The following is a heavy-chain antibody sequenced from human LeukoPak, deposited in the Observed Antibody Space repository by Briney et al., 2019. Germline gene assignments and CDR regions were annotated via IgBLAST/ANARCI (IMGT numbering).Heavy chain of an antibody. CDR2: ICKIGTT. D-gene: IGHD2-15*01. CDR3: VIGVGWQPDY. CDR1: GDSVTGYF. Sequence: SETLSLTCTVLGDSVTGYFLNWVRQPPGKGLEWIGHICKIGTTNYNPSLKSRLTISADTSKNQFSLQLRSVTAADTAVYYCVIGVGWQPDYWGQGALVTVSS. V-gene: IGHV4-59*02. J-gene: IGHJ4*02.